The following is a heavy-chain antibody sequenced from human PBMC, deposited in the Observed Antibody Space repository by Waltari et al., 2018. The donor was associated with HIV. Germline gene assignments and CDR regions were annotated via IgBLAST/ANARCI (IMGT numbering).Heavy chain of an antibody. D-gene: IGHD6-6*01. CDR2: ISSSGGTT. CDR3: ARVAGSSSNYYGMDV. V-gene: IGHV3-11*01. Sequence: VQLVESGGGLVKPGGSLRVSCAVSGFTFSDYHMSWIRQAPGKGLEWLSYISSSGGTTNYAASVKGRFTISRDNAKKALYLEMNSLRAEDTAVYYCARVAGSSSNYYGMDVWGQGTTVTVSS. CDR1: GFTFSDYH. J-gene: IGHJ6*02.